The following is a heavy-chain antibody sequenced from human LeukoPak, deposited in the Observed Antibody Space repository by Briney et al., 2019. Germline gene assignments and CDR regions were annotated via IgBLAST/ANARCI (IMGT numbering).Heavy chain of an antibody. J-gene: IGHJ4*02. CDR1: GFTFSSYG. V-gene: IGHV3-30*18. Sequence: PGRSLRLSCAASGFTFSSYGMHWVRQAPGKGLEWVAVISYDGSNKYYADSVKGRFTISRDNSKNTLYLQMNSPRAEDTAVYYCAKDQYSSGWYSDYWGQGTLVTVSS. D-gene: IGHD6-19*01. CDR2: ISYDGSNK. CDR3: AKDQYSSGWYSDY.